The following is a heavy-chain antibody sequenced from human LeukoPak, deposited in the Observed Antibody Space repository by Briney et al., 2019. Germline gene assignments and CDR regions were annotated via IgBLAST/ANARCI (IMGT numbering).Heavy chain of an antibody. V-gene: IGHV1-69*05. CDR3: AREGYWGLADL. Sequence: GASVKVSCKTSGYTFNSYGISWVRQAPGQGLEWMGGIIPIFGTANYAQKFQGRVTITTDESTSTAYMELSSLRSEDTAVYYCAREGYWGLADLWGRGTLVTVSS. CDR1: GYTFNSYG. CDR2: IIPIFGTA. D-gene: IGHD7-27*01. J-gene: IGHJ2*01.